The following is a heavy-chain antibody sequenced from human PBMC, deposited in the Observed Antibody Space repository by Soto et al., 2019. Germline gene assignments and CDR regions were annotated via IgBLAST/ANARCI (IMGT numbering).Heavy chain of an antibody. D-gene: IGHD3-10*01. J-gene: IGHJ5*02. CDR1: GFTFSTFE. Sequence: HPXGSLRLFFAGCGFTFSTFEIHWVRQAPGKGLEWVSGIGTLSDTFYAASVQGRFTISRQNAKNSVYLQMNSLRAGDTAFYYCARGRSFSYDSTPPPMFDPWGQGTLVTVSS. CDR2: IGTLSDT. V-gene: IGHV3-13*01. CDR3: ARGRSFSYDSTPPPMFDP.